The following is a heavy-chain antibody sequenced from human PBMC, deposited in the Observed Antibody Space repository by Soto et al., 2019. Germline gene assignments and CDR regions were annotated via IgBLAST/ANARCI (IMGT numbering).Heavy chain of an antibody. J-gene: IGHJ6*02. CDR2: IKSKTDGGTT. CDR1: GFTFSNAW. CDR3: TTQGGYYDSSGYYYVFGYYGMDV. Sequence: GGSLRLSCAASGFTFSNAWMNWVRQAPGKGLEWVGRIKSKTDGGTTDYAAPVKGRFTISRDDSKNTLYLQMNSLKTEDTAVYYCTTQGGYYDSSGYYYVFGYYGMDVWGQGTTVTVSS. V-gene: IGHV3-15*07. D-gene: IGHD3-22*01.